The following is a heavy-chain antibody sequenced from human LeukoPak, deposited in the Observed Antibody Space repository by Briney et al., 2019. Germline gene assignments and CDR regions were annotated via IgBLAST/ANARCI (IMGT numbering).Heavy chain of an antibody. CDR1: GGSISSYY. D-gene: IGHD6-13*01. Sequence: KPSETLSLTCTVSGGSISSYYWSWIRQPPGKGLEWIGYIYYSGSTNYNPSLKSRVTISVDTSKNQFSLKLSSVTAADTAVYYCARMSSPIAAAGSPFDYWGQGTLVTVSS. CDR2: IYYSGST. CDR3: ARMSSPIAAAGSPFDY. V-gene: IGHV4-59*01. J-gene: IGHJ4*02.